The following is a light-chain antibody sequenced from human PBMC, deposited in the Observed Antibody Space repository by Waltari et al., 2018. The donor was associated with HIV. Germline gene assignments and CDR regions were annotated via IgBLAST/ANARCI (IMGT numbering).Light chain of an antibody. CDR1: SLTSSS. V-gene: IGLV3-19*01. CDR3: DSRDTNNKHHV. J-gene: IGLJ1*01. CDR2: GKN. Sequence: SSELTQDPAVSVALGQTVRITCQGDSLTSSSATWYQQKPGQAPLLILYGKNHYRRSGIPARFSGSASGTTASLTITGAQAEDEADYYCDSRDTNNKHHVFGTGTKLTV.